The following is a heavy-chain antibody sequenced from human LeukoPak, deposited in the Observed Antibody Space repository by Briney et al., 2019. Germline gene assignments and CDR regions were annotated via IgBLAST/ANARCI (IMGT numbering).Heavy chain of an antibody. CDR2: ISDNDGVT. CDR3: AKGTRSSGSPHWHFDL. D-gene: IGHD3-10*01. V-gene: IGHV3-23*01. CDR1: GFIFSTYG. J-gene: IGHJ2*01. Sequence: GGSLRLSCAASGFIFSTYGMSWVRQAPGKGLEWVSGISDNDGVTNYADSVKGRFTISRDNSKNTLYLQMNSVRDEDTAVYYCAKGTRSSGSPHWHFDLWGRGTLVTVSS.